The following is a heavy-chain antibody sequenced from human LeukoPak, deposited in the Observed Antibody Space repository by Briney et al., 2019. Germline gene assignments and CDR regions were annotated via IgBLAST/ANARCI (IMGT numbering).Heavy chain of an antibody. V-gene: IGHV1-24*01. CDR3: ATDWWGCSSTSRYRLDY. D-gene: IGHD2-2*01. CDR2: FDPEDGET. J-gene: IGHJ4*02. Sequence: ASVKVSCTVSGYTLTELSMHWVRQAPGKGLEWMGGFDPEDGETIYAQKFQGRVTMTEDTSTDTAYMELSSLRSEDTAVYYCATDWWGCSSTSRYRLDYWGQGTLVTVSS. CDR1: GYTLTELS.